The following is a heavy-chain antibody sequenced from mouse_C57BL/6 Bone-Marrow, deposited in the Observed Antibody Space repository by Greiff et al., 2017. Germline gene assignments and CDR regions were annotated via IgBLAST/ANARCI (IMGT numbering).Heavy chain of an antibody. D-gene: IGHD4-1*01. V-gene: IGHV1-80*01. CDR1: GYAFSSYW. CDR2: IYPGDGDT. Sequence: VQLVESGAELVKPGASVKISCKASGYAFSSYWMNWVKQRPGKGLEWIGQIYPGDGDTNYNGKFKGKATLTADKSSSTAYMQLSSLTSEDSAVYCCAAGSVFWLAYWGQGTLVTVSA. J-gene: IGHJ3*01. CDR3: AAGSVFWLAY.